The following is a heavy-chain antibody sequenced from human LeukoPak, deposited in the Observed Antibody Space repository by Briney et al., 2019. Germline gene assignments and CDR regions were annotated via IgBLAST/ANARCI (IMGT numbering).Heavy chain of an antibody. V-gene: IGHV3-7*01. D-gene: IGHD2-21*02. CDR3: ARMLSDLLYFDL. J-gene: IGHJ2*01. Sequence: GGSLRLSCAASGFSFRSHWMSWVRQAPGKGLEWVANINQDGSEKYYVDSVKGRFTISRDNAKNSLYLQMNSLRAEDTAVYYCARMLSDLLYFDLWGRGTLVTVSS. CDR2: INQDGSEK. CDR1: GFSFRSHW.